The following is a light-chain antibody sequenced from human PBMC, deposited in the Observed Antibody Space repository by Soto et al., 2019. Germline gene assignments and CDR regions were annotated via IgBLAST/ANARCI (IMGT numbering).Light chain of an antibody. CDR2: DVS. V-gene: IGLV2-14*03. Sequence: QSALTQPASVSGSPGQSITISCTGTSSDVGAYTFVSWYQQHPDKVPKLMIFDVSRRPSGVSDRFSGSKSGNTASLTISGLQPEDQADYYCSSYTSSSTHVFGSGTKLTVL. CDR1: SSDVGAYTF. J-gene: IGLJ1*01. CDR3: SSYTSSSTHV.